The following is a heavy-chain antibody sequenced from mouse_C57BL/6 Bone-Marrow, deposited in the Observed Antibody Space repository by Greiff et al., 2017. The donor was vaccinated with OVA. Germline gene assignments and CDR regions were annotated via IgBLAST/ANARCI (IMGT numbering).Heavy chain of an antibody. CDR2: IYPSDSET. Sequence: QVQLQQPGAELVRPGSSVKLSCKASGYTFTSYWMDWVKQRPGQGLEWIGNIYPSDSETHYNQKFKDKATLTVDKSSSTAYMQLSSLTSEDSAVYYCARDTSYYSNTGFAYWGQGTLVTVSA. CDR3: ARDTSYYSNTGFAY. CDR1: GYTFTSYW. V-gene: IGHV1-61*01. J-gene: IGHJ3*01. D-gene: IGHD2-5*01.